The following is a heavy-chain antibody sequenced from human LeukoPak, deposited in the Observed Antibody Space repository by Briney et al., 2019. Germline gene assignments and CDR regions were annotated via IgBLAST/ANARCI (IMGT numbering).Heavy chain of an antibody. CDR1: GFTFSSYA. CDR3: AKGGVKYCSSTSCYATQFDY. J-gene: IGHJ4*02. D-gene: IGHD2-2*01. CDR2: ISGSDGST. V-gene: IGHV3-23*01. Sequence: GGSLRLSWAASGFTFSSYAMSWVRQAPGKGLEWVSTISGSDGSTYYADSVKGRFTISRDNSKNTLYLQMNSLRAEDTAVYYCAKGGVKYCSSTSCYATQFDYWGQGTLVTVSS.